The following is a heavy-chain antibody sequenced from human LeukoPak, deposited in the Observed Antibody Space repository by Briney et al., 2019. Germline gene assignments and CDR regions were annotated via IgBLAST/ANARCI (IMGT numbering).Heavy chain of an antibody. D-gene: IGHD3-3*01. CDR3: ARGLAYYDFWSGYRNWFDP. CDR1: GGSFSNYY. V-gene: IGHV4-34*01. CDR2: INHGGST. J-gene: IGHJ5*02. Sequence: PSETLSLTCAVYGGSFSNYYWSWIRQPPGKGLEWSGEINHGGSTNYNPSPKSRVTISVDASKNQFSLKLGSVTAADTAVYYCARGLAYYDFWSGYRNWFDPWGQGTLVTVSS.